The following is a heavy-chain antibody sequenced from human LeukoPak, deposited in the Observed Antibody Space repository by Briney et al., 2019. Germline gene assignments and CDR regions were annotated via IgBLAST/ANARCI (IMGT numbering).Heavy chain of an antibody. J-gene: IGHJ4*02. Sequence: GESLKISCKGSGYSFTNYWIGWVRQMPGKGLEWMGIIYPGDSDTRYSPSFQGQVTISADKSISTAYLQWGSLKASDTAMYYCARQGYGFGELLQYWGQGTLVTVSS. D-gene: IGHD3-10*01. CDR1: GYSFTNYW. CDR2: IYPGDSDT. V-gene: IGHV5-51*01. CDR3: ARQGYGFGELLQY.